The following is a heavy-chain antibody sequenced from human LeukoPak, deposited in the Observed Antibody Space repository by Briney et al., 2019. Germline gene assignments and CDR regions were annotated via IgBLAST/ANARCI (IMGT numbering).Heavy chain of an antibody. CDR1: GFTFHDHA. CDR2: LSWDSGSI. V-gene: IGHV3-9*01. Sequence: PGRSLRLSCEASGFTFHDHAMHWFRQAPAEGLDGVSGLSWDSGSIGYADSVKGRFTISRDNAKKSLYLQMNSLGVEDTALYYCARDDAFDLWGQGTMVTVSS. CDR3: ARDDAFDL. J-gene: IGHJ3*01.